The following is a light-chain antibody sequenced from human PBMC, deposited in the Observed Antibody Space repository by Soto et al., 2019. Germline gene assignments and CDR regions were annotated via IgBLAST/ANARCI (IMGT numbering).Light chain of an antibody. CDR3: TSHTTTSPPVL. V-gene: IGLV2-14*03. CDR2: DVR. J-gene: IGLJ2*01. CDR1: SSDVGAFNF. Sequence: QSALTQPASVSGSPGQSITISCTGTSSDVGAFNFVSWYQQHPGKAPKLMIYDVRHRPSGVSDRFSGSKSGNTASLTIYGLQVEHEADYYCTSHTTTSPPVLFGGGTKLTVL.